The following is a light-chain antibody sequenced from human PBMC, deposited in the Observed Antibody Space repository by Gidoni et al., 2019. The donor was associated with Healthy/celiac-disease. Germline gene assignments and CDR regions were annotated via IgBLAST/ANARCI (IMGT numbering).Light chain of an antibody. CDR3: QQYNNWPRGYT. V-gene: IGKV3-15*01. Sequence: EIVLTQSPATLSVSPGERATISCRASQSVNSNLSWYQQKPGQAPRLLIYGASTRATGIPARFSGSGSGTEFTLTISSLQSEDFAVYYCQQYNNWPRGYTFGQGTKLEIK. CDR1: QSVNSN. CDR2: GAS. J-gene: IGKJ2*01.